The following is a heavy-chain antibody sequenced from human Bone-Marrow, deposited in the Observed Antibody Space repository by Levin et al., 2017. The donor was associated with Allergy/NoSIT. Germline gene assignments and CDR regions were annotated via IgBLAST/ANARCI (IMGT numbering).Heavy chain of an antibody. D-gene: IGHD7-27*01. CDR1: GGSISSYY. CDR2: IYYSGST. Sequence: SETLSLTCTVSGGSISSYYWSWIRQPPGKGLEWIGYIYYSGSTNYNPSLKSRVTISVDTSKNQFSLKLSSVTAADTAVYYCARLRVKWGRGKTYYFDYWGQGTLVTVSS. V-gene: IGHV4-59*01. J-gene: IGHJ4*02. CDR3: ARLRVKWGRGKTYYFDY.